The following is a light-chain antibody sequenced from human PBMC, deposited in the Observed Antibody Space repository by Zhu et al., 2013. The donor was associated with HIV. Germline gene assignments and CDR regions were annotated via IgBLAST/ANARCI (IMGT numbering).Light chain of an antibody. J-gene: IGLJ2*01. CDR1: SSNIGAGYD. Sequence: QSVLTQPPSVSGAPGQRVTISCTGSSSNIGAGYDVHWYQQLPGTAPKLLIYGNSDRPSGVPDRFSGSKSGTSASLDISGLQSEDEADYYCAGWDDSLNGPVFGGGTKLTVL. V-gene: IGLV1-40*01. CDR3: AGWDDSLNGPV. CDR2: GNS.